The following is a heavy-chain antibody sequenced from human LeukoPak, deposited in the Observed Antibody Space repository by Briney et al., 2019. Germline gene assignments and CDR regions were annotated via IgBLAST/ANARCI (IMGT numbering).Heavy chain of an antibody. CDR2: IYYSGST. J-gene: IGHJ4*02. Sequence: SETLSLTCTVPGGSISSYYWSWIRQHPGKGLEWIGYIYYSGSTYYNPSLKSRVTISVDTSKNQFSLKLSSVTAADTAVYYCARVVGGGDCSFDYWGQGTLVTVSS. CDR1: GGSISSYY. CDR3: ARVVGGGDCSFDY. D-gene: IGHD2-21*02. V-gene: IGHV4-59*06.